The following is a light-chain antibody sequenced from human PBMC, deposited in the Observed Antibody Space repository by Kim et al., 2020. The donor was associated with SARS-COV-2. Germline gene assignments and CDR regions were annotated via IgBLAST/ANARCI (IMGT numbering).Light chain of an antibody. CDR2: RDN. CDR1: SSNIGNNF. V-gene: IGLV1-47*01. CDR3: AAWDDRLSGPV. Sequence: GQGVTRSCSGSSSNIGNNFGYWYQQLPGTAPKLLIYRDNQRPSGVPDRFSVSKSVTSVSLAISGLRSEDEADYYCAAWDDRLSGPVFGGGTQLTVL. J-gene: IGLJ3*02.